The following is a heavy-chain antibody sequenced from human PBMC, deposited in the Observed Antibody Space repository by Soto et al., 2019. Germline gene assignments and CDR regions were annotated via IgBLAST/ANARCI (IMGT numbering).Heavy chain of an antibody. CDR2: MNPNSGNT. CDR1: GYTFSRYD. V-gene: IGHV1-8*01. CDR3: ARGKREQDILTDSYYYYMDV. D-gene: IGHD3-9*01. J-gene: IGHJ6*03. Sequence: QVQLVQSGAEVKKPGASVKVSCKASGYTFSRYDINWVRQATGQGLEWMGWMNPNSGNTGYAQKFQGRVTMTRNTSITTASMELSSLRSDDTAVYFCARGKREQDILTDSYYYYMDVWGKGTTVTVSS.